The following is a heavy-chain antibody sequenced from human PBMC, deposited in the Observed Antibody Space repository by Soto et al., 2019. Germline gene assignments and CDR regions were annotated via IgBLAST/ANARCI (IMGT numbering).Heavy chain of an antibody. V-gene: IGHV3-30*18. CDR1: GFTFSSYG. CDR2: ISYDGSNK. Sequence: PGGSLRLSCAASGFTFSSYGLHWVRQAPGKGLEWVALISYDGSNKYYADSVKGRFTISRDNSKNTLYLQMNSLRAEDTAVYYCAKDLAAAGVYYYYYGMDVWGQGTTVTVSS. J-gene: IGHJ6*02. CDR3: AKDLAAAGVYYYYYGMDV. D-gene: IGHD6-13*01.